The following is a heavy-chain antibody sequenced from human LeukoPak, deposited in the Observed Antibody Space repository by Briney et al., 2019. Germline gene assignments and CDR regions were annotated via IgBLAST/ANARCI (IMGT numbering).Heavy chain of an antibody. V-gene: IGHV3-48*02. CDR2: ISSGSSSI. CDR3: ARGRATGRSGGDY. CDR1: GFTFSSCS. Sequence: GESLRLSSAASGFTFSSCSMNWVRQAPGKGLEWVSYISSGSSSIYYADSVKGRFTISRDNAENSLYLQMNSLRDEDTAVYYCARGRATGRSGGDYWGQGTLVTVSS. J-gene: IGHJ4*02. D-gene: IGHD3-9*01.